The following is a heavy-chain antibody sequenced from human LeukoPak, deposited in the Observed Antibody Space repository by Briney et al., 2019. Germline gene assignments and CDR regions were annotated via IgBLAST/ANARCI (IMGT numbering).Heavy chain of an antibody. CDR3: ARGLYYYGTDAFDI. D-gene: IGHD3-16*01. Sequence: GGSLRLSCAAPGFSFSSYSMNWVRQAPGRGLEWVSSISASGNYIYYADSVKGRFTISRDSAENSLYLQMNSLGAEDTAVYYCARGLYYYGTDAFDIWGQGTMVTVSA. V-gene: IGHV3-21*01. J-gene: IGHJ3*02. CDR1: GFSFSSYS. CDR2: ISASGNYI.